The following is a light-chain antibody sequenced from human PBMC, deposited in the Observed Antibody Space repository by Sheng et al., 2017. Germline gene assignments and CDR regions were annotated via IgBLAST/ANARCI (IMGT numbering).Light chain of an antibody. Sequence: DIQVTQSPSTLSASVGDRVTITCRASQSIDSWLAWYQQKPGKAPKLLIHHISSLHSGVPSRFSGSGSGTEFTLTISSLQPEDFATYYCQQYYSYLGTFGQGTKVEIK. J-gene: IGKJ1*01. V-gene: IGKV1-5*03. CDR2: HIS. CDR3: QQYYSYLGT. CDR1: QSIDSW.